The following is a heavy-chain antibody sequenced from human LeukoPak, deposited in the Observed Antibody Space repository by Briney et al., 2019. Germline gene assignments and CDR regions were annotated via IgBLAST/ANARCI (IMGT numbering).Heavy chain of an antibody. V-gene: IGHV3-7*01. CDR3: ARAGTYLDYYYMDV. CDR2: IKQDGSEK. Sequence: GGSLRLSCVVSGFTFSSYWMSWVRQAPGKGLEWVANIKQDGSEKYYVDSVEGRFTISRDNAKNSLYLQMNSLRAEDTAVYYCARAGTYLDYYYMDVWGKGTTVTVSS. CDR1: GFTFSSYW. J-gene: IGHJ6*03. D-gene: IGHD3-10*01.